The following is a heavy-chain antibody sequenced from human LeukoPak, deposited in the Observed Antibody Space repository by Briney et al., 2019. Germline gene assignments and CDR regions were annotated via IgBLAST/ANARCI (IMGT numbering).Heavy chain of an antibody. J-gene: IGHJ4*02. CDR1: GFTFDDYA. Sequence: GGSLRLSCAASGFTFDDYAMHWVRQAPGKGLEWVSGISWNSGSIGYADSVKGRFTISRDNAKNSLYLQMSSLRAEDTAVYYCARRGIISGWYWAYYFDYWGQGTLVTVSS. V-gene: IGHV3-9*01. CDR3: ARRGIISGWYWAYYFDY. D-gene: IGHD6-19*01. CDR2: ISWNSGSI.